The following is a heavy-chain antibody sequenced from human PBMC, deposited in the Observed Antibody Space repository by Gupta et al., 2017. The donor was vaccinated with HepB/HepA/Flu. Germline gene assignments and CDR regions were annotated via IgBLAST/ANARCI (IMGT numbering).Heavy chain of an antibody. V-gene: IGHV4-31*03. Sequence: QVQLQESGPGLVKPSQTLSLTCTVSGGSISSGAYYWTWARQHPGKGLEWIGNIYYGRNTYYNPSLKSRVTISLDTSRNQFSLKLGSVTAADTAVYSCVRRVTGLQSNWFDPWGQGTLVTVSS. CDR2: IYYGRNT. CDR3: VRRVTGLQSNWFDP. D-gene: IGHD5-18*01. CDR1: GGSISSGAYY. J-gene: IGHJ5*02.